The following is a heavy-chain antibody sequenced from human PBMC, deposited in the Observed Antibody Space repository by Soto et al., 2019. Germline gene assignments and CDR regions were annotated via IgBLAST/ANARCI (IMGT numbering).Heavy chain of an antibody. D-gene: IGHD3-22*01. V-gene: IGHV1-69*13. Sequence: SVKVSCKASGGTFSSYAISWVRQAPGQGLEWMGGIIPIFGTANYAQKFQGRVTITADESTSTAYMELSSLRSEDTAVYYCARGLYYYDSSGYYQTPAEYFQHWGQGTLVTVSS. CDR2: IIPIFGTA. CDR1: GGTFSSYA. CDR3: ARGLYYYDSSGYYQTPAEYFQH. J-gene: IGHJ1*01.